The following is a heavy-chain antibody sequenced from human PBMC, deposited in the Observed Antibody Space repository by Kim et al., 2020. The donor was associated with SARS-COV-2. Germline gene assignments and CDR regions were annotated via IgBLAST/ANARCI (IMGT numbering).Heavy chain of an antibody. V-gene: IGHV1-3*01. CDR2: INAGNGNT. CDR3: AGAYCGGDCYYYGMDV. D-gene: IGHD2-21*01. Sequence: ASVKVSCKASGYTFTSYAMHWVRQAPGQRLEWMGWINAGNGNTKYSQKFQGRVTITRDTSASTAYMELSSLRSEDTAVYYCAGAYCGGDCYYYGMDVWGQGTTVTVSS. CDR1: GYTFTSYA. J-gene: IGHJ6*02.